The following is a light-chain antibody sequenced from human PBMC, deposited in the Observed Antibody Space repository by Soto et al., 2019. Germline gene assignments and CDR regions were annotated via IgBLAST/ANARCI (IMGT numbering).Light chain of an antibody. Sequence: EIVLTQSPATLSLSPGERATLSCRASQSVSSYLAWYQQKPGQAPRLLIYDASNRATGIPARFSGSGSGTDFTRTISSLEPEDFAFYYCQQRSNWPPTFGPGTKVDIK. CDR3: QQRSNWPPT. V-gene: IGKV3-11*01. CDR1: QSVSSY. CDR2: DAS. J-gene: IGKJ3*01.